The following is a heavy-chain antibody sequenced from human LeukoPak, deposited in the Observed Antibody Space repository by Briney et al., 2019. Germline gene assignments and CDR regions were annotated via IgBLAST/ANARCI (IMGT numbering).Heavy chain of an antibody. V-gene: IGHV3-20*04. CDR1: GFTFDDYA. CDR2: INWNGGST. Sequence: GGSLRLSCAASGFTFDDYAMHWVRQAPGKGLEWVSGINWNGGSTGYADSVKGRFTISRDNAKNSLYLQMNSLRAEDTALYYCARGSSGWYWWGYWGQGTLVTVSS. J-gene: IGHJ4*02. D-gene: IGHD6-19*01. CDR3: ARGSSGWYWWGY.